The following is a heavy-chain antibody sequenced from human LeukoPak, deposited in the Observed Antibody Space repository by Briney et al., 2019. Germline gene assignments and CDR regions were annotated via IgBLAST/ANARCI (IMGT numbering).Heavy chain of an antibody. CDR1: GYTFTSYY. Sequence: ASVKVSCKASGYTFTSYYMHWVRQAPGQGLEWMGIINPSGGSTSYAQKFQGRVTMTRDTSFSTAYMALSSLRSDDTAMYYCARAMNSWFLLDLDYWGQGNLVTVSS. CDR3: ARAMNSWFLLDLDY. D-gene: IGHD3-22*01. J-gene: IGHJ4*02. V-gene: IGHV1-46*01. CDR2: INPSGGST.